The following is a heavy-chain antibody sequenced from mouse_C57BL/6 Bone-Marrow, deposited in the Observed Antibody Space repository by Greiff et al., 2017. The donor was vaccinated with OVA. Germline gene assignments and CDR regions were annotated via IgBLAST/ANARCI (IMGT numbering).Heavy chain of an antibody. CDR3: ARGLGAWFAY. D-gene: IGHD4-1*01. V-gene: IGHV3-8*01. CDR2: ISYSGST. J-gene: IGHJ3*01. Sequence: EVHLVESGPGLAKPSQTLSLTCSVSGYSITSDYWNWIRKFPGNKLEYMGYISYSGSTSYYPSLKQRISITSYTSKNHYYLQLKSVTTEDTATFYCARGLGAWFAYWGQGTLGTVSA. CDR1: GYSITSDY.